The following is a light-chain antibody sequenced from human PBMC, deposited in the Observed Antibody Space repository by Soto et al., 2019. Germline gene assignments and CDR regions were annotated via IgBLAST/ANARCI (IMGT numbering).Light chain of an antibody. CDR3: QQYNNWPPDGT. CDR2: GAS. CDR1: QSVTSN. Sequence: EIVMTQSPATLSVSPGEGATLSCRASQSVTSNLAWYQQKPGQAPRLLIYGASTGATGISGRFSGSGSGTEFTLSISSLQSEDFAVYYCQQYNNWPPDGTFGQGTKVEIK. V-gene: IGKV3-15*01. J-gene: IGKJ1*01.